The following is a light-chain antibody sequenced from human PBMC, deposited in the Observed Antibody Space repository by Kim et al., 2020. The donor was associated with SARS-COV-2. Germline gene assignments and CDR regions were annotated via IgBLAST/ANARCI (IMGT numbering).Light chain of an antibody. CDR2: GAS. J-gene: IGKJ2*01. CDR1: QSVRSN. CDR3: QQYSNWPYT. Sequence: EIVMTQSPATLSVSPGERVTLYCRASQSVRSNLAWYQQKPGQAPRLLIYGASTRAAGIPARFSGSGSGTEFTLTISSLQSEHFAFYYCQQYSNWPYTFGQGTKLEI. V-gene: IGKV3-15*01.